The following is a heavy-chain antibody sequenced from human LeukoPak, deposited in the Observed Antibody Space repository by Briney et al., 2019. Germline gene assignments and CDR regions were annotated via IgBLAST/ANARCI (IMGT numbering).Heavy chain of an antibody. CDR1: GGSISSGGYS. D-gene: IGHD2-15*01. CDR3: AGRYCSGGDCYDWFGP. CDR2: IYHSGST. J-gene: IGHJ5*02. Sequence: SETLSLTCAVSGGSISSGGYSWSWIRQPPGKGLEWIGYIYHSGSTYYNPSLKSRVTISVDRSKNQFSLQLNSVTPEDTAVYYCAGRYCSGGDCYDWFGPWGRGTLVTVSS. V-gene: IGHV4-30-2*01.